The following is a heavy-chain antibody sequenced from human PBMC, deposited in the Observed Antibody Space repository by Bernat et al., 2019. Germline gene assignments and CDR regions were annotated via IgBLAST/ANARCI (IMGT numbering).Heavy chain of an antibody. CDR3: ARENSAGSCHYC. Sequence: EVQLVESGGGLVKPGGSLRLSCAASGFTFSIYSMNWVRQAPGKGLEWVSSISSSSSYIYYADSVKGRFTISRDNAKNSLYLQMNSLRAEDTAVYYCARENSAGSCHYCLGQGTLVTVSS. D-gene: IGHD2-15*01. CDR1: GFTFSIYS. CDR2: ISSSSSYI. J-gene: IGHJ4*02. V-gene: IGHV3-21*01.